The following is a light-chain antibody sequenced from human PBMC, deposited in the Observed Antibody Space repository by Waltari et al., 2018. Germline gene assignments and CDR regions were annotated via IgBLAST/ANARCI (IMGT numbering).Light chain of an antibody. J-gene: IGLJ2*01. V-gene: IGLV2-14*01. CDR3: SSYTSTSALGL. CDR2: EVN. Sequence: HSARTQPASVPGSPGQSITIPCTGTSSDVGGYNYVSRYQQHPGKAPKLIIYEVNNRPSGVSNRFSASKSGNTASLTISGLQAEDEADYYCSSYTSTSALGLFGGGTKVTVL. CDR1: SSDVGGYNY.